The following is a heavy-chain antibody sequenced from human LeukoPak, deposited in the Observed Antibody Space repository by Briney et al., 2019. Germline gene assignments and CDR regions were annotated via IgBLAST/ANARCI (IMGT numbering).Heavy chain of an antibody. Sequence: ASVKVSCKASGYTFTGYYMHWVRQAPGQGLEWMGWINPSSGGTNYAQKFQGRVTMTRDTSISTAYMELSRLRSDDTAVYYCARTSGGGYDIDYWGQGTLVTVSS. CDR2: INPSSGGT. CDR1: GYTFTGYY. V-gene: IGHV1-2*02. J-gene: IGHJ4*02. CDR3: ARTSGGGYDIDY. D-gene: IGHD5-12*01.